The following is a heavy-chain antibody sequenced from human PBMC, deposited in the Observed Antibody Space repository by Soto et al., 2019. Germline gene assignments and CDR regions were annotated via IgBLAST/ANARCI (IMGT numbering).Heavy chain of an antibody. D-gene: IGHD5-18*01. CDR2: IWYDGSNE. Sequence: GGSLRLSCAASGFTFSSYAMSWVRQAPGKGLEWVAVIWYDGSNEYYADSVRGRFTISRDNSKNTLFLQMNSLTAEDTAVYYCARGYNYADYWGQGTQVTVSS. CDR3: ARGYNYADY. J-gene: IGHJ4*02. V-gene: IGHV3-33*08. CDR1: GFTFSSYA.